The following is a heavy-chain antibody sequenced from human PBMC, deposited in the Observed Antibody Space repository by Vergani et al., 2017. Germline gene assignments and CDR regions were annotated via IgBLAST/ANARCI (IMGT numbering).Heavy chain of an antibody. J-gene: IGHJ3*02. CDR3: AREVTCSSTSCYSGALDI. CDR1: GGSISSYY. D-gene: IGHD2-2*01. CDR2: IYYSGST. V-gene: IGHV4-59*01. Sequence: QVQLQESGPGLVKPSETLSLTCTVSGGSISSYYWSWIRQPPGKGLEWIGYIYYSGSTNYNPSLKSRVTIPVDTSKNQFSLKLSSVTAADTAVYYCAREVTCSSTSCYSGALDIWGQGTMVTVSS.